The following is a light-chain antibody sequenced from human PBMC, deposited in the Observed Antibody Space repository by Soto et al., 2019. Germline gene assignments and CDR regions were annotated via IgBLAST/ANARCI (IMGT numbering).Light chain of an antibody. CDR1: QSVSNN. Sequence: ILMTQSPATLSVSPGERATLSCRASQSVSNNLAWYQQKPGQAPRLLIYDASTRATGIPARFSGSGSGTDFTLTISGLQSEDFSVYYCQQYNKSPPWTFGQGTMVEIK. V-gene: IGKV3-15*01. CDR2: DAS. CDR3: QQYNKSPPWT. J-gene: IGKJ1*01.